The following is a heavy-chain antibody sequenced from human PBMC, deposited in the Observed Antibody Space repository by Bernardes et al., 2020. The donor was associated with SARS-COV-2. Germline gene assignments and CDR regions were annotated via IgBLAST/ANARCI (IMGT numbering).Heavy chain of an antibody. Sequence: SVKVSCKASGYTFTGYYMHWVRQAPGPGLEWMGWINPNSGGTNYAQKFQGRVTMTRDTSISTAYMELSRLRSDDTAVYYCARGYGSGSSMDVWGQGTTVTVSS. CDR1: GYTFTGYY. CDR2: INPNSGGT. V-gene: IGHV1-2*02. J-gene: IGHJ6*02. CDR3: ARGYGSGSSMDV. D-gene: IGHD3-10*01.